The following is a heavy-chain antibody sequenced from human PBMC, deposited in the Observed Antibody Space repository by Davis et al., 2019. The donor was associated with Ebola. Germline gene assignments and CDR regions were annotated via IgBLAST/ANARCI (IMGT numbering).Heavy chain of an antibody. CDR1: GFTFSDHY. D-gene: IGHD6-19*01. CDR2: ITNSGTTI. V-gene: IGHV3-11*01. J-gene: IGHJ4*02. Sequence: GESLKISCAASGFTFSDHYMSWIRQAPGKGLEWVSSITNSGTTINYADAVRGRFIISRDKSNNTLYLEMSSLRVDDTAVYYCATTQWLREFDNWGQGTLVTVSS. CDR3: ATTQWLREFDN.